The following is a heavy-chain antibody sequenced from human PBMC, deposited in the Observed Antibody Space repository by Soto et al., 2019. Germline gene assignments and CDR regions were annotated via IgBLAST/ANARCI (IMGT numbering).Heavy chain of an antibody. D-gene: IGHD5-18*01. CDR2: IYDSGTT. CDR3: ARDTAMISGWFDP. Sequence: QVQLQESGPGLVKPSQTLSLTCTVSGGSISRGDYFWNWIRQPPRKGLEWIGYIYDSGTTYYNPSLKSRVTISADTSKNQFSLKLSSVTAADTAVYYCARDTAMISGWFDPWGQGTLVTVSS. CDR1: GGSISRGDYF. J-gene: IGHJ5*02. V-gene: IGHV4-30-4*01.